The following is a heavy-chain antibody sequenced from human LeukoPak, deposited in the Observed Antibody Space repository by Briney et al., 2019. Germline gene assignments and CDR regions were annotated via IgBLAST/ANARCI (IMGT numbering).Heavy chain of an antibody. CDR1: GGSFSGYC. J-gene: IGHJ6*02. V-gene: IGHV4-34*01. CDR2: INHSGST. CDR3: ARGLSAGGSYGMDV. Sequence: PSETLSLTCAVYGGSFSGYCWSWIRQPPGKGLEWLGEINHSGSTNYNPSLKSRVTISVDTSKNQFSLKLNSVTAADTAMYYCARGLSAGGSYGMDVWGQGTTVTVSS. D-gene: IGHD2/OR15-2a*01.